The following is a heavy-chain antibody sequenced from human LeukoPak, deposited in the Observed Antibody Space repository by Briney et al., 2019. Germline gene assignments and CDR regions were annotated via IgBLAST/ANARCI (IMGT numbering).Heavy chain of an antibody. D-gene: IGHD6-19*01. V-gene: IGHV3-23*01. CDR1: GFTFISYS. Sequence: PGGSLRLSCAASGFTFISYSMNWVRQAPGKGLEWVSAISGSGGSTYYADSVKGRFTISRDNSKNTLYLQMNSLRAEDTAVYYCAKLGQWLGRPPPYPWGQGTLVTVSS. CDR2: ISGSGGST. CDR3: AKLGQWLGRPPPYP. J-gene: IGHJ5*02.